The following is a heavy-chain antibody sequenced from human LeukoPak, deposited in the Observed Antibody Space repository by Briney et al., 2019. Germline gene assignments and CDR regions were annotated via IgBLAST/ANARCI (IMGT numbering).Heavy chain of an antibody. Sequence: GASVKVSCKASGYTFTNYAISWVRQAPGQGLEWMGWISAYNGNTNYAQKLQGRVTMTTDTSTSTAYMELRSLRSDDTAVYYCARGGRNPGFRGCFDYWGQGTLVTVSS. CDR2: ISAYNGNT. CDR3: ARGGRNPGFRGCFDY. J-gene: IGHJ4*02. D-gene: IGHD3-10*01. CDR1: GYTFTNYA. V-gene: IGHV1-18*01.